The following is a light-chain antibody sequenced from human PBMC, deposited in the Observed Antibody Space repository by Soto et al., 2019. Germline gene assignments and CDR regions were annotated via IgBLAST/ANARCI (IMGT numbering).Light chain of an antibody. J-gene: IGKJ1*01. CDR3: QQYGSSGT. V-gene: IGKV3-20*01. CDR2: GAS. Sequence: IELTQSPCTLSLSPGERATRSCRASQSVSNNYLAWYQQKPGPAPRLLIYGASNRATGIPDRFSGGGSGTVFTLTISRLDPEYVAVYYCQQYGSSGTLGQGTKVDIK. CDR1: QSVSNNY.